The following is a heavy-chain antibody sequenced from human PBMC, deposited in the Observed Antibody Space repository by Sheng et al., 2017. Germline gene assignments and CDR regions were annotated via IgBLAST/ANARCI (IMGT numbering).Heavy chain of an antibody. V-gene: IGHV3-48*03. CDR2: ITTSGTMV. CDR3: ARGRWLHSRSYYFDS. J-gene: IGHJ4*02. CDR1: GLSFKDYE. D-gene: IGHD5-12*01. Sequence: EVQLVESGGRLVQPGGSLRLSCAASGLSFKDYEMNWVRQAPGKGLEWLSYITTSGTMVKYADSVKGRFTISRDDATDSLNLQMTGLRVEDTAVYYCARGRWLHSRSYYFDSWGQGTLVTVSS.